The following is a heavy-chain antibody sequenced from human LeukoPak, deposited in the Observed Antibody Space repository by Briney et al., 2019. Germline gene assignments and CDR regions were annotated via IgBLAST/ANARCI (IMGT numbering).Heavy chain of an antibody. V-gene: IGHV3-66*01. J-gene: IGHJ6*02. CDR3: ARSKPPAVKDYYGLDV. CDR2: IYSGGST. D-gene: IGHD6-13*01. CDR1: GFTVSSNY. Sequence: PGGSLRLSCAASGFTVSSNYMNWVRQAPGKGLEWVSVIYSGGSTYYADSVKGRFTISRDNSKNTLYLQVNSLRAEDTAVYFCARSKPPAVKDYYGLDVWGQGTTVTVSS.